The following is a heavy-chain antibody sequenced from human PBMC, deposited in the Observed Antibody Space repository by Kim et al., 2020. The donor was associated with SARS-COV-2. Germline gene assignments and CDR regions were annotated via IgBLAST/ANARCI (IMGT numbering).Heavy chain of an antibody. J-gene: IGHJ4*02. CDR2: ISYDGSNK. CDR3: AKGVHFDY. D-gene: IGHD3-10*01. Sequence: GGSLRLSCAASGFTFSSYGMHWVRQAPGKGLEWVAVISYDGSNKYYADSVKGRFTISRDNSKNTLYLQMNSLRAEDTAVYYCAKGVHFDYWGQGTLVTVSS. V-gene: IGHV3-30*18. CDR1: GFTFSSYG.